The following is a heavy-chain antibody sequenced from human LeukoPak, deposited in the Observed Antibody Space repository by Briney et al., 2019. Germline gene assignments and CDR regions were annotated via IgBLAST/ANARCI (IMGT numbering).Heavy chain of an antibody. Sequence: SVKVSCKASGGTFSSYAISWVRQAPGQGLEWMGRIIPILGIANYAQKFQGRVTITADKSTSTAYMELSSPRSEDTAVYYCARDPTYYYDSSGYPYYFDYWGQGTLVTVSS. CDR1: GGTFSSYA. CDR2: IIPILGIA. CDR3: ARDPTYYYDSSGYPYYFDY. J-gene: IGHJ4*02. D-gene: IGHD3-22*01. V-gene: IGHV1-69*04.